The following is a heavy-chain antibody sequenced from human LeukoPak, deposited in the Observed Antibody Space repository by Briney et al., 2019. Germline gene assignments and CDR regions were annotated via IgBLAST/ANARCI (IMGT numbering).Heavy chain of an antibody. CDR1: GDSIGSYY. D-gene: IGHD3-22*01. CDR2: IYDSGST. CDR3: ASLTTAEAFDI. V-gene: IGHV4-59*01. J-gene: IGHJ3*02. Sequence: SETLSLTCTVSGDSIGSYYWNWIRQPPGKGLEWIGYIYDSGSTNYNPSLKSRVTISVDTSKNQFSLKLSSVTAADTAVYYCASLTTAEAFDIWGQGTMVTVSS.